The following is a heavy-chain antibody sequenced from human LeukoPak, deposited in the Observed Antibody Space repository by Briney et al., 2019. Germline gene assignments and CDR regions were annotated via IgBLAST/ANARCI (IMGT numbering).Heavy chain of an antibody. CDR3: ARDSNGDYTYDY. Sequence: GASVKVSCKASGYTFNRYAMNWVRQAPGQGLEWMGWINTSTGNPTYAQDLTGRFLLSLDTSASTAYLQISSLKAEDTAVYYCARDSNGDYTYDYWGQGTLVTVSS. CDR1: GYTFNRYA. CDR2: INTSTGNP. V-gene: IGHV7-4-1*02. J-gene: IGHJ4*02. D-gene: IGHD4-17*01.